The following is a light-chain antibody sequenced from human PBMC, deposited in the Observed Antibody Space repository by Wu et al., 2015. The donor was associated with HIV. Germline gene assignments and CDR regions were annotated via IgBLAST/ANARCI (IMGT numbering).Light chain of an antibody. CDR3: HQYTNWPPRDT. CDR1: RVLVAR. Sequence: RVTITCGPVRVLVARWPGSQQKPGKAPKVLIYKASNLESGVPARFSGSGSGTDFTLTISSLQSEDFALYYCHQYTNWPPRDTFGPGTKVDIK. V-gene: IGKV1-5*03. CDR2: KAS. J-gene: IGKJ3*01.